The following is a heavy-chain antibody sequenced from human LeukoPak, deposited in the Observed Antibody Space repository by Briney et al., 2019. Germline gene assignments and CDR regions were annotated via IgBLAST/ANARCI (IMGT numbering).Heavy chain of an antibody. CDR1: GFTFSSYW. Sequence: GGSLRLSCAASGFTFSSYWMTWVRQAPGKGLEWVANIKTDGSQKYYVDSVKGRFNISRDNAKNSLYLQMNSLRVDDTATYYCARGLLEWLRLETYYFDYWGQGSQVTVSS. D-gene: IGHD3-3*01. CDR2: IKTDGSQK. CDR3: ARGLLEWLRLETYYFDY. V-gene: IGHV3-7*01. J-gene: IGHJ4*02.